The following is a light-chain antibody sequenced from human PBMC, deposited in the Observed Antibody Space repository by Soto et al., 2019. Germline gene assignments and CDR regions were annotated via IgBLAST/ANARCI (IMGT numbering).Light chain of an antibody. CDR3: QQYNNWPPWT. J-gene: IGKJ1*01. Sequence: IVMTQSPATLSVSPGERATLSCRASQSVSSNLAWYQQKPGQAPRLLIYGASTRATGIPARFSGSGSGTEFTLTISSLQSEDVAVYDCQQYNNWPPWTFGQWTKVEIK. CDR2: GAS. CDR1: QSVSSN. V-gene: IGKV3-15*01.